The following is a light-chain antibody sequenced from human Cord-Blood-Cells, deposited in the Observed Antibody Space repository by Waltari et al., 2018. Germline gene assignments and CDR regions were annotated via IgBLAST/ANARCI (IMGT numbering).Light chain of an antibody. Sequence: DIQMTQSPSTLSASVGDKVTITCRASQCISGWLAWYQQKPGKAPKLLIYDASSLESGVPSRFSGSGSGTEFTLTISSLQPDDFATYYCQQYNSYWTFGQGTKVEIK. V-gene: IGKV1-5*01. J-gene: IGKJ1*01. CDR2: DAS. CDR3: QQYNSYWT. CDR1: QCISGW.